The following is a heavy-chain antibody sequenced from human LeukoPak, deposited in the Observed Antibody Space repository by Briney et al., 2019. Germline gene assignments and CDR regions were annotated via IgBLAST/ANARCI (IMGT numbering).Heavy chain of an antibody. CDR2: INPNSGGT. D-gene: IGHD4-17*01. Sequence: VASVKVSCKASGYTFTDYYMHWVRQAPGQGLEWMGWINPNSGGTKYAQKFQGSVTMTRDTSISTAYMELSRLTSDDTAVYYCARGQTTVTNWGQGTLVTVSS. CDR3: ARGQTTVTN. J-gene: IGHJ4*02. V-gene: IGHV1-2*02. CDR1: GYTFTDYY.